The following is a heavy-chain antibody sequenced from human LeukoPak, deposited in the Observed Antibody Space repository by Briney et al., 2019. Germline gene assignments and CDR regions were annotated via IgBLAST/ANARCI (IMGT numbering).Heavy chain of an antibody. CDR3: ARRPAVVWFDP. V-gene: IGHV1-2*02. CDR1: GYTFTGYY. J-gene: IGHJ5*02. Sequence: GASVKVSCKASGYTFTGYYMHWVRQAPGQGLEWMGWINPNSGGTNYGQKFQGRVTMTRDTSISTAYMELSRLRSDDTAVYYCARRPAVVWFDPWGQGTLVTVSS. D-gene: IGHD6-19*01. CDR2: INPNSGGT.